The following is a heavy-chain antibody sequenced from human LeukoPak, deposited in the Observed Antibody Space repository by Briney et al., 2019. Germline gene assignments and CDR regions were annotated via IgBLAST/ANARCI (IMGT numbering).Heavy chain of an antibody. CDR3: ARGYCSGGTCYLVENWLDP. V-gene: IGHV1-2*06. CDR2: INPNSGGT. CDR1: GYTLTAYY. J-gene: IGHJ5*02. Sequence: RASVKVSCKASGYTLTAYYIYWLRQAPGQGLEWMGRINPNSGGTDYAQNFQGRVTMTRDTSISTAYMELSRLRSDDTAVYYCARGYCSGGTCYLVENWLDPWGQGTLVTVSS. D-gene: IGHD2-15*01.